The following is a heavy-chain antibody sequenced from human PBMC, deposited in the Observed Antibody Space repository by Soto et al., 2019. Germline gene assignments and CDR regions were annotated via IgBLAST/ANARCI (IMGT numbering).Heavy chain of an antibody. CDR3: ARQGITMIVVVVTDNWLDP. Sequence: SETLSLTCTVSGGSVSSASYWWSWVRQPPGKGLEWIGYLHNSGITNYNPSLESRVTISVDTSKNQFSLKLTSVTAADTAVYYCARQGITMIVVVVTDNWLDPWGQGTLVTVSS. CDR1: GGSVSSASYW. V-gene: IGHV4-61*01. CDR2: LHNSGIT. J-gene: IGHJ5*02. D-gene: IGHD3-22*01.